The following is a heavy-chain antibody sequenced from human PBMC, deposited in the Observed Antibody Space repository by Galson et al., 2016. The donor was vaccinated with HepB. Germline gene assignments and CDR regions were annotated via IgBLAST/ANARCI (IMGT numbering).Heavy chain of an antibody. J-gene: IGHJ3*01. Sequence: CAISGDSVSSKSAAWSWIRQSPSRGLEWLGRTYYRSKWYNDYAVSVKGRISINPDTSKNQFSLQLNSVTPEDTAVYYCARDRGAYYSGYYLPDAFDVWGQGTIVIVSS. CDR2: TYYRSKWYN. CDR1: GDSVSSKSAA. D-gene: IGHD3-22*01. CDR3: ARDRGAYYSGYYLPDAFDV. V-gene: IGHV6-1*01.